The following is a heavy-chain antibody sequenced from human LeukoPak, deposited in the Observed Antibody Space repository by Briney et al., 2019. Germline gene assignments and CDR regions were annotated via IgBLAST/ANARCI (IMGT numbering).Heavy chain of an antibody. J-gene: IGHJ4*02. CDR2: IIPIFATA. Sequence: SVKVSCTASGGTFSSYAICWVRQAPGQGLEWMGGIIPIFATANYAQKFQGRVTITADESTSTAYMELSSLRSEDTAVYYCARGPITTRSHFDYWGQGTLVTVSS. CDR1: GGTFSSYA. CDR3: ARGPITTRSHFDY. D-gene: IGHD3-22*01. V-gene: IGHV1-69*01.